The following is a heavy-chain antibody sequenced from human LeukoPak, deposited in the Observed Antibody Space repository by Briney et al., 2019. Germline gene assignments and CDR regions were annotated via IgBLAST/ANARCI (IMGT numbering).Heavy chain of an antibody. D-gene: IGHD3-10*01. Sequence: PGGSLRLSCAASGFTFSSYGMHWIRQPPGKGLEWIGEINHIGSTNYNPSLKSRVTISVDTSKNQFSLKLSSVTAADTAVYYCARESVLVSYYYGSGSLYFDYWGQGTLVTVSS. CDR1: GFTFSSYG. CDR3: ARESVLVSYYYGSGSLYFDY. CDR2: INHIGST. J-gene: IGHJ4*02. V-gene: IGHV4-34*01.